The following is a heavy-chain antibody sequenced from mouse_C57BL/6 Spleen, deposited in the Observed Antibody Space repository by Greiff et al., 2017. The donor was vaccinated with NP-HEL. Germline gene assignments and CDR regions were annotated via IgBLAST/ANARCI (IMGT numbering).Heavy chain of an antibody. CDR2: IDPSDSET. CDR3: TRGGGSRRYYFDY. J-gene: IGHJ2*01. D-gene: IGHD1-1*01. CDR1: GYTFTSYW. Sequence: QVQLQQPGAELVRPGSSVKLSCKASGYTFTSYWMHWVKQRPIQGLEWIGNIDPSDSETHYNQKFKDKATLTVDESSSTAYMQLSSLTSEDSAVYYCTRGGGSRRYYFDYWGQGTTLTVSS. V-gene: IGHV1-52*01.